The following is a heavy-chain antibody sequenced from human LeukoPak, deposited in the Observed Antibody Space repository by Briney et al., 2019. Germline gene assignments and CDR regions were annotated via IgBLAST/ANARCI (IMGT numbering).Heavy chain of an antibody. CDR3: AKGSGNYLFEY. J-gene: IGHJ4*02. D-gene: IGHD3-22*01. V-gene: IGHV3-23*01. CDR1: GFTFSSYG. CDR2: ISGSGGTT. Sequence: GGSLRLSCAASGFTFSSYGMSWVRQAPGEGLEWVSVISGSGGTTYYADSVKGRFTISRDNSKNTVHLQMNSLRAEDTAVYYCAKGSGNYLFEYWGQGTLVTVSS.